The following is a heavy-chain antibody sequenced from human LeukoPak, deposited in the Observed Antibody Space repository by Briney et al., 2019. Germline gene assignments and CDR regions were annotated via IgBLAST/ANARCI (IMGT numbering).Heavy chain of an antibody. CDR3: ARSEPYDFWSGYRQNWFDP. J-gene: IGHJ5*02. D-gene: IGHD3-3*01. V-gene: IGHV4-61*01. CDR1: GGSVSSGSYY. Sequence: PSETLSLTCTVFGGSVSSGSYYWSWIRQPPGKGLEWIGYIYYSGSTNYNPSLKSRVTISVDTSKNQFSLKLSSVTAADTAVYYCARSEPYDFWSGYRQNWFDPWGQGTLVTVSS. CDR2: IYYSGST.